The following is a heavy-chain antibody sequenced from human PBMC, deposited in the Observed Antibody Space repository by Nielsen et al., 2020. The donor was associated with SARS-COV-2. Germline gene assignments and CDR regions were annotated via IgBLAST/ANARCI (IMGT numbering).Heavy chain of an antibody. J-gene: IGHJ6*02. D-gene: IGHD4-17*01. V-gene: IGHV4-34*01. CDR3: ARDASPDYGDYPTYYGMDV. Sequence: WIRQPPGKGLEWIGEINHSGSTNYNPSLKSRVTISVDTSKNQFSLKLSSVTAADTAVYYCARDASPDYGDYPTYYGMDVWGQGTTVTVSS. CDR2: INHSGST.